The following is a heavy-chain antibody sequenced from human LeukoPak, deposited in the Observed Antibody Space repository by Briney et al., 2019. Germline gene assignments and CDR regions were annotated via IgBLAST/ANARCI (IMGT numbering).Heavy chain of an antibody. D-gene: IGHD6-19*01. CDR2: TYYRSKWYN. Sequence: SQTLSLTCAISGDSVSSNSAAWNWIRQSPSGGLEWLGRTYYRSKWYNDYAVSVKSRITINPDTSKNQFSLQLNSVTPEDTAVYYCARAQQWLVRGAFDIWGQGTMVTVSS. J-gene: IGHJ3*02. CDR3: ARAQQWLVRGAFDI. V-gene: IGHV6-1*01. CDR1: GDSVSSNSAA.